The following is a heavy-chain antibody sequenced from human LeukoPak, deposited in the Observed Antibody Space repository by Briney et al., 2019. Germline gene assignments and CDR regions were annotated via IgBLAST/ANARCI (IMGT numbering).Heavy chain of an antibody. D-gene: IGHD1-26*01. V-gene: IGHV3-7*01. Sequence: AGSVTLSCTASGFTLNTYWITWVRQAPGKGLAGVAKLDGDGRGEGYADSVKGRFTISRDNAKNSLYLQINSLRLDDTAGYYLRRSGGYYRFGYWGTGSIVTV. CDR1: GFTLNTYW. CDR2: LDGDGRGE. CDR3: RRSGGYYRFGY. J-gene: IGHJ4*02.